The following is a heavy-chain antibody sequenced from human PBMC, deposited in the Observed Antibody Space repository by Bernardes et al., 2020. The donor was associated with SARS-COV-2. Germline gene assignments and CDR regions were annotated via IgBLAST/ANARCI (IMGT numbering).Heavy chain of an antibody. CDR2: IFDIGRP. V-gene: IGHV4-59*01. J-gene: IGHJ6*02. CDR1: GGYIYSNH. D-gene: IGHD2-21*01. CDR3: ARVVTGGEDCSVFYYYGMDV. Sequence: SETLSLTCTVSGGYIYSNHWAGIRQSPGKGLEGMRNIFDIGRPTYTPPFQRRVGMSVDASKNQLSLRLSSVPTADTAVYYCARVVTGGEDCSVFYYYGMDVWGQGSTGTVTS.